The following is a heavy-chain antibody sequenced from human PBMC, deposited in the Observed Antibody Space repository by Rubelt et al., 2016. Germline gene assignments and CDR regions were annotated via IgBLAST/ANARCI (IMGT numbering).Heavy chain of an antibody. Sequence: QVQLQESGPGLMKPSETLSLTSISSYYWSWIRQPPGKGLEWIGYIYYSGSTNYNPSLKSRVTISVDSSNNQFARKLSAVTGADTAVYYCAGGDDSSGYYYVRGNWFDPWGQGTLVTVSS. D-gene: IGHD3-22*01. V-gene: IGHV4-59*01. CDR1: ISSYY. CDR3: AGGDDSSGYYYVRGNWFDP. J-gene: IGHJ5*02. CDR2: IYYSGST.